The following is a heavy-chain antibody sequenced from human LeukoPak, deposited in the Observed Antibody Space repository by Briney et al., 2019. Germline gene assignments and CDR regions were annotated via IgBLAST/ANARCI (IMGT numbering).Heavy chain of an antibody. V-gene: IGHV1-69*13. Sequence: GASVKVSCKASGGTFSSYAISWVRQAPGQGLEWMGGIIPIFGTPNNAQIFQGRVTITADESTSTVYMELGSLRSEDTAVYYCATAMWRSDNWEYYFNYWGQGTLVTVSS. CDR3: ATAMWRSDNWEYYFNY. J-gene: IGHJ4*02. D-gene: IGHD2-15*01. CDR1: GGTFSSYA. CDR2: IIPIFGTP.